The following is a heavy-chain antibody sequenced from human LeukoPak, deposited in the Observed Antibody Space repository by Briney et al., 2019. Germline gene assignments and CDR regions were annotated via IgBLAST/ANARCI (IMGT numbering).Heavy chain of an antibody. V-gene: IGHV5-51*01. CDR1: GYSFTSYW. Sequence: GESLKISCKGSGYSFTSYWIGWVRQMPGKGLEWMGIIYPGDSDTRYSPSFQGQVTISADKSISTAYLQWSSLKASDTAMYYCARHAARVSPSIVGELPLETLWFDPWGQGTLVTVSS. J-gene: IGHJ5*02. CDR2: IYPGDSDT. D-gene: IGHD1-26*01. CDR3: ARHAARVSPSIVGELPLETLWFDP.